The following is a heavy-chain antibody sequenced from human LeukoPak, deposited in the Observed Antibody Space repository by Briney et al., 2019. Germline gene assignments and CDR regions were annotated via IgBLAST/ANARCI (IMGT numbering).Heavy chain of an antibody. CDR2: ISYDGSNK. V-gene: IGHV3-30-3*01. CDR1: GFTFSSYA. Sequence: GGSLRLSCAASGFTFSSYAMHWLRQAPGKGLEGVAVISYDGSNKYYADSVKGRFTISRDNSKNTLYLQMNSLRAEDTAVYYCARDSSLWFGELFRWGQGTLVTVSS. J-gene: IGHJ4*02. CDR3: ARDSSLWFGELFR. D-gene: IGHD3-10*01.